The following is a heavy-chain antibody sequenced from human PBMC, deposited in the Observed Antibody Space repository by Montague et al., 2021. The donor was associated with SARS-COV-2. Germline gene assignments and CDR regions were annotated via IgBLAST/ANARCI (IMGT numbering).Heavy chain of an antibody. J-gene: IGHJ3*02. Sequence: SETLSLTCTGYGGCISRGSQYRGGIGQPSGKGMRWIGSISYSGRTYYNPSLKSRVTISVDTSKNQFSLKLSSVTAADTAVYYCARHVPIYLTLENAFDIWGQGTMVTVSS. CDR2: ISYSGRT. CDR3: ARHVPIYLTLENAFDI. V-gene: IGHV4-39*01. D-gene: IGHD3-3*01. CDR1: GGCISRGSQY.